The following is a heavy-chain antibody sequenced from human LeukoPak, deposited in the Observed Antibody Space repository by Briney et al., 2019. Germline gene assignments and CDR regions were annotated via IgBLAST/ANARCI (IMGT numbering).Heavy chain of an antibody. Sequence: PSETLSLTCTVSGGSANSVSYYWSWIRQPAGKGLEWIGRIYTSGSTNYNPSLKSRVTISVDTSKNQFSLKLSSVTAADTAVYYCARSYLWELLGVAFDLWGQGTMVTVSS. CDR1: GGSANSVSYY. V-gene: IGHV4-61*02. J-gene: IGHJ3*01. D-gene: IGHD1-26*01. CDR3: ARSYLWELLGVAFDL. CDR2: IYTSGST.